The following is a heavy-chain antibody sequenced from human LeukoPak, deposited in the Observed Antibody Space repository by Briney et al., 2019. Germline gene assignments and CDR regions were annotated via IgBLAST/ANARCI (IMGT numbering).Heavy chain of an antibody. CDR2: IHHDGSHI. CDR3: AREMGDYQLLKNFDY. Sequence: PGGSLRLSCAASGFTFSTYGMHWVRQAPGKGLEWVTYIHHDGSHIHYAESVKGRFTISRDNSKSTLYLQMNSLRTEDTAVYYCAREMGDYQLLKNFDYWGQGTLVTVSS. V-gene: IGHV3-30*02. J-gene: IGHJ4*02. D-gene: IGHD2-2*01. CDR1: GFTFSTYG.